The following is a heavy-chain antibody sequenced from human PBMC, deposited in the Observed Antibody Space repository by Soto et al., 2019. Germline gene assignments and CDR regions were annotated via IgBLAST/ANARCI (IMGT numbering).Heavy chain of an antibody. Sequence: QVQLVQSGAEVKKPGASVKVSCKASGYTFTSYDINWVRQATGQGLEWMGWMNPNSGNTGYAQKFQGRVTMTRNTSISTADMELSSLRAEDTAVYYCYYDSSGYWIPGDYGGQGTLVTVSS. CDR1: GYTFTSYD. D-gene: IGHD3-22*01. J-gene: IGHJ4*02. V-gene: IGHV1-8*01. CDR2: MNPNSGNT. CDR3: YYDSSGYWIPGDY.